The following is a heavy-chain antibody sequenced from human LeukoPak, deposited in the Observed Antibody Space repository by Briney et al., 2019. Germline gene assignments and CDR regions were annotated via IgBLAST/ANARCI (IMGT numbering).Heavy chain of an antibody. V-gene: IGHV5-10-1*01. CDR1: GYSFPSYW. CDR2: IDPSDSYT. J-gene: IGHJ6*04. D-gene: IGHD2-8*01. Sequence: GESLKISCKGSGYSFPSYWISWERQMPGKGLEWMGRIDPSDSYTNHSPSFQGHVTISADKSISTAYLQWSGLDVYYTAMYCCARNGPYYYGMDVWGKGTTVTVSS. CDR3: ARNGPYYYGMDV.